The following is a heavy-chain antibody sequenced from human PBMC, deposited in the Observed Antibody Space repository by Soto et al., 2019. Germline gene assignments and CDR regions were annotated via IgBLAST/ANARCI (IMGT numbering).Heavy chain of an antibody. CDR2: IWYDGSNK. CDR1: GFTFSNYG. J-gene: IGHJ4*02. V-gene: IGHV3-33*01. CDR3: ARDPGSSWKFDY. D-gene: IGHD6-13*01. Sequence: GGSPRLSCAASGFTFSNYGMHWVRQAPGKGLEWVAVIWYDGSNKYYADSVKGRFTISRDNSKNTLFLQMNSLRAEDTAVYYCARDPGSSWKFDYWGQGTLVTVSS.